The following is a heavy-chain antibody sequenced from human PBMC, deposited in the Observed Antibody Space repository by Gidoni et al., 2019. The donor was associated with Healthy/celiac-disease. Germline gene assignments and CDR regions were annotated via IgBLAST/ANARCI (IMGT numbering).Heavy chain of an antibody. J-gene: IGHJ6*02. Sequence: QVQLQQWGAGLLKLSETLSLTCAVYGGSFSGYYWRWIRQPPGKGLEWIGKINHSGSTNYNPSLKSRVTISVDTSKNQFSLKLSSVTAADTAVYYCARGRGPSYGRPMDVWGQGTTVTVSS. D-gene: IGHD2-8*01. CDR3: ARGRGPSYGRPMDV. V-gene: IGHV4-34*01. CDR2: INHSGST. CDR1: GGSFSGYY.